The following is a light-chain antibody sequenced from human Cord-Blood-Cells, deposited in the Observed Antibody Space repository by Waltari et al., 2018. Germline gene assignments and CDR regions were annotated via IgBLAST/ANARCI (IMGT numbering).Light chain of an antibody. J-gene: IGKJ1*01. V-gene: IGKV1-5*03. Sequence: DFRMTQSPSTLSASVGERVTLTCRASRSICSWLVWYQQKPGKAPKLLIYKASSLESGVPSRVSGSGSGTEFTLTISSLQPDDFATYCCKQYNSYSQTFGQGTKVEIK. CDR3: KQYNSYSQT. CDR1: RSICSW. CDR2: KAS.